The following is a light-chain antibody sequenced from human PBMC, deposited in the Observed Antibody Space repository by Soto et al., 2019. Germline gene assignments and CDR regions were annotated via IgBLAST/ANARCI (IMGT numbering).Light chain of an antibody. J-gene: IGKJ3*01. V-gene: IGKV1-12*01. CDR3: QQSSSFPLT. CDR2: ATS. CDR1: QVISSW. Sequence: IQMTQSPSSVSASVGDRVTISCRASQVISSWLAWYQQKPGKAPKLLIYATSNLQSGVPSRFSGSGSGTDFTLTISSLQPEDFAAYYCQQSSSFPLTFGPGTKVDIK.